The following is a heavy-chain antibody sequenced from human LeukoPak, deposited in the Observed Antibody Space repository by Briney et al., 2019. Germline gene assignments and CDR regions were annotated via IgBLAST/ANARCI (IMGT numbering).Heavy chain of an antibody. J-gene: IGHJ4*02. CDR2: ISYDGSNK. V-gene: IGHV3-30*18. D-gene: IGHD3-22*01. Sequence: PGRSLRLSCAASGFTFSSYGMHWVRQAPGKGLEWVAAISYDGSNKYYADSVKGRFTISRDNSKNTLYLQMNSLRAEDTAVYYCAKDSYYYDSSGYYLFGSSLDYWGQGTLVTVSS. CDR1: GFTFSSYG. CDR3: AKDSYYYDSSGYYLFGSSLDY.